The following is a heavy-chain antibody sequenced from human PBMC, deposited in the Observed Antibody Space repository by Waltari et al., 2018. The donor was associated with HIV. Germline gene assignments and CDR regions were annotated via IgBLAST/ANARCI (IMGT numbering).Heavy chain of an antibody. J-gene: IGHJ5*02. CDR1: GGSLSGYY. CDR2: INHSGST. V-gene: IGHV4-34*01. D-gene: IGHD6-13*01. CDR3: ARGDSSNWTSTAGNWFDP. Sequence: QVQLQQWSAGLLKTSETLALTCAVYGGSLSGYYWTWTRRPPGRGLEWIGEINHSGSTNYNASLKSRVTISVDTSKNQFSLKLSSVTAADTAVYYCARGDSSNWTSTAGNWFDPWGQGTLVTVSS.